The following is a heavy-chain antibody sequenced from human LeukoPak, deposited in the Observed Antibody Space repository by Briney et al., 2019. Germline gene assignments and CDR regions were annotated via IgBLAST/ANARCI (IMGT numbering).Heavy chain of an antibody. CDR3: ARDPGYYYDSSGFDY. Sequence: GGSLRLSCAASGFTFSSYSMNWVRQAPGKGLEWVSSISSSSSYIYYADSVKGRLTISRDNAKNSLYLQMNSLRAEDTAVYYCARDPGYYYDSSGFDYWGQGTLVTVSS. D-gene: IGHD3-22*01. J-gene: IGHJ4*02. V-gene: IGHV3-21*01. CDR2: ISSSSSYI. CDR1: GFTFSSYS.